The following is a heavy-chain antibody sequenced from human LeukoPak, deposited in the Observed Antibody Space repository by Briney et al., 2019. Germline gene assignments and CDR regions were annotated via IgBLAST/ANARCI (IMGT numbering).Heavy chain of an antibody. CDR1: GFT. V-gene: IGHV3-15*01. CDR2: IKSKTDGGTT. J-gene: IGHJ1*01. D-gene: IGHD2-15*01. CDR3: TTEIVPWYFQH. Sequence: GGSLRLSCAASGFTINWVRQAPGKGLEWVGRIKSKTDGGTTDYAAPVKGRFTISRDDSKNTLYLQMNSLKTEDTAVYYCTTEIVPWYFQHWGQGTLVTVSS.